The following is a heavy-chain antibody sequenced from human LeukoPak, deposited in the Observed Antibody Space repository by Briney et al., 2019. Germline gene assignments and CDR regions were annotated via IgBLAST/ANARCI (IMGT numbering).Heavy chain of an antibody. CDR1: GFTFSDYA. CDR2: ISKDGSDK. J-gene: IGHJ4*02. V-gene: IGHV3-30-3*01. CDR3: ARDYWWNYDY. D-gene: IGHD1-7*01. Sequence: GGSLRLSCAASGFTFSDYAMHWVRQAPGKGLEWVAVISKDGSDKYYPGSVRGRFTISRDNSKNTIYLQMDSLRAEGTAIYYCARDYWWNYDYWGQGTLVTVSS.